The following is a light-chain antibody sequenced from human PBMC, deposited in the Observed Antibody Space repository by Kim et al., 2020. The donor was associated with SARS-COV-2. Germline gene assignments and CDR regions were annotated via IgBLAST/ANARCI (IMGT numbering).Light chain of an antibody. J-gene: IGLJ3*02. CDR1: TGAVTSGHY. CDR3: RLCYGGVWV. Sequence: QAVVSQEPSLTVSPGGTVTLTCASSTGAVTSGHYPNWFQQKPGQAPRALIYSISNKYSWTPARFSGSLLGGKAALTLSGVQPEDEADYYCRLCYGGVWVFGGGTQLTVL. V-gene: IGLV7-43*01. CDR2: SIS.